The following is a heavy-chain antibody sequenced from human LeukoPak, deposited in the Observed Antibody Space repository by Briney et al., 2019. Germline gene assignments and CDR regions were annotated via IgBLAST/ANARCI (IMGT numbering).Heavy chain of an antibody. CDR1: GFTFSSYE. J-gene: IGHJ4*02. D-gene: IGHD3-10*01. CDR3: AGGHYPYYFDY. V-gene: IGHV3-48*03. Sequence: GGSLRLSCAASGFTFSSYEMNWVRKPPGKGLEGVSYISSSGSTIYYADSVKGRFTISRDNAKNSLYLQMNSLRAEDTAVYYCAGGHYPYYFDYWGQGTLVTVSS. CDR2: ISSSGSTI.